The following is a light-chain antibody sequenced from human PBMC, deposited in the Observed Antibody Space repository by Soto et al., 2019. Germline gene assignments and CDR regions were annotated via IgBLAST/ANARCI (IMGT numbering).Light chain of an antibody. J-gene: IGKJ3*01. V-gene: IGKV1-33*01. CDR1: QDISNY. CDR2: DAS. Sequence: DIQMTQSPSSLSASVGDRVTITCQASQDISNYLNWYQQKPGKAPKLLIYDASNLETGVPSRFSGSGSGTDFTFTISSLQAEDIATYYCQQYDNLLSFGTGTKVDIK. CDR3: QQYDNLLS.